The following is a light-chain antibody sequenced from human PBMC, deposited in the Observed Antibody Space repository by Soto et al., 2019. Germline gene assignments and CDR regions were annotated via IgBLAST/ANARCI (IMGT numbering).Light chain of an antibody. V-gene: IGLV1-40*01. CDR1: SSNIGAGYD. CDR3: QSYDTSVTGSWV. J-gene: IGLJ3*02. Sequence: QSVLTQPPSVSGAPGQTVTISCSGSSSNIGAGYDVHWYQQLPGTVPKLVIYGNNRRPSGVPDRFSGSRSGSSASLAITGLQPEDEADYYCQSYDTSVTGSWVFGGGTKLTVL. CDR2: GNN.